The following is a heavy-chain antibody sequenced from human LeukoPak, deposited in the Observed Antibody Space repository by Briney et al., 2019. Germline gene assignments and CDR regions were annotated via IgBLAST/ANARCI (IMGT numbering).Heavy chain of an antibody. Sequence: PSETLSLPCTVSGGSISSYYWSWIRQPAGKGLEWIGNIYTSGSTNYNPSLKSRVTMSVDTSKNQFSQKLGSVAAADTAVYYCSSDFKDSSSALFYYYYNCMYGGDKGTTAT. V-gene: IGHV4-4*07. J-gene: IGHJ6*03. CDR3: SSDFKDSSSALFYYYYNCMYG. D-gene: IGHD6-6*01. CDR2: IYTSGST. CDR1: GGSISSYY.